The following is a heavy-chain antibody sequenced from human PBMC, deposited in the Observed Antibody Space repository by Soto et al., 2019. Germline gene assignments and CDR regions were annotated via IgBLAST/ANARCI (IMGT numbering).Heavy chain of an antibody. Sequence: ASVKVSCKASGGTFSSYGIHWVRQAPGQGLEWMGGINPNSGDTEYAQNFQGRVTMTRDTSFNLVYMEMSGLMSDDTAVYYCARDARGTRGFDEMDIWGQGTTVTVSS. D-gene: IGHD3-9*01. CDR1: GGTFSSYG. J-gene: IGHJ6*02. CDR2: INPNSGDT. CDR3: ARDARGTRGFDEMDI. V-gene: IGHV1-2*02.